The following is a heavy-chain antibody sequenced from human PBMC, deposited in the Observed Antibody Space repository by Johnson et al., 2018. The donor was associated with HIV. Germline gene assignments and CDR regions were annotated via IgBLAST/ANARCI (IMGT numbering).Heavy chain of an antibody. D-gene: IGHD4-11*01. J-gene: IGHJ3*02. CDR3: AKPNTVTTFGPPNDAFDI. Sequence: QMLLVESGVGVVQPGGSLRLSCAESGFTFSSYGMHWVRQAPGKGLEWVAFIRYDGSNKYYADSVKGRFTISRDNSKNTLYLQMNSLRAEDTAVYYCAKPNTVTTFGPPNDAFDIWGQGTMVTVSS. CDR2: IRYDGSNK. CDR1: GFTFSSYG. V-gene: IGHV3-30*02.